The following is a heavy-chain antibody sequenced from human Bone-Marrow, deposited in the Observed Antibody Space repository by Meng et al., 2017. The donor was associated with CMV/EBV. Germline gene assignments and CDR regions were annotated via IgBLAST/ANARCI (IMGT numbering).Heavy chain of an antibody. CDR1: SSYT. CDR2: IIPILGIA. D-gene: IGHD6-6*01. J-gene: IGHJ4*02. Sequence: SSYTISWVRQAAGQGLEWMGRIIPILGIANYAQKFQGRVTITADKSTSTAYMELSSLRSEDTAVYYCASNLGAEYSSSKGKAFDYWGQGTLVTVSS. CDR3: ASNLGAEYSSSKGKAFDY. V-gene: IGHV1-69*02.